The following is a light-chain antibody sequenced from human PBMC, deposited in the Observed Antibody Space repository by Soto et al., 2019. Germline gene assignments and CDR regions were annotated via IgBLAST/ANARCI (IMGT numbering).Light chain of an antibody. CDR3: VLYMGRGIWV. CDR1: SGSVSTSYY. Sequence: QAVVTQEPSFSVSPGGTVTLTCGLSSGSVSTSYYPRWYQQTPGQAPRTLIYSTNTRSSGVPDRFSGSILGNKAALTITGAQADDESDYYCVLYMGRGIWVFGGGTKVTVL. CDR2: STN. J-gene: IGLJ3*02. V-gene: IGLV8-61*01.